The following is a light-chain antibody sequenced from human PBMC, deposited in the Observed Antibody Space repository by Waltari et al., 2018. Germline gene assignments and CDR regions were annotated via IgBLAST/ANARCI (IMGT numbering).Light chain of an antibody. CDR2: GNS. V-gene: IGLV1-40*01. CDR1: SSNIGAGYV. CDR3: QSYDISLSVL. Sequence: QSVLTPPPSVSGAPGQRVTISCTGSSSNIGAGYVLHWYQQLPGTAPKLLIYGNSNRPSGVPDRFSGSKSGTSASLAITGLQAEDEADYYCQSYDISLSVLFGGGTKLTVL. J-gene: IGLJ2*01.